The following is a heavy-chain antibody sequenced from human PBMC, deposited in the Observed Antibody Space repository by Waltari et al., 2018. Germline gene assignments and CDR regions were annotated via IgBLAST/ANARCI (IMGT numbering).Heavy chain of an antibody. CDR2: IHYDGSH. V-gene: IGHV4-34*01. Sequence: QVQLHQLGAGLLKPSETLSLTCAVSGESFSGYFWSWIPHPPGKGLEWLGAIHYDGSHNYKPSLKSRLSLSVDTTKKHFSLRLTSVTAADTGMYFCARYGEAPPNYFFDFWVQGIRFTVSS. D-gene: IGHD2-21*01. CDR1: GESFSGYF. J-gene: IGHJ4*01. CDR3: ARYGEAPPNYFFDF.